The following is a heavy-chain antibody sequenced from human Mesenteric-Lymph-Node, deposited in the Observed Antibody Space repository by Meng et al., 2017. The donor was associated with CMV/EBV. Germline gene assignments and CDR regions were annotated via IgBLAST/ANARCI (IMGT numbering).Heavy chain of an antibody. CDR2: IYWDNDK. D-gene: IGHD2-15*01. CDR1: LNTSGVG. J-gene: IGHJ4*02. V-gene: IGHV2-5*02. CDR3: ARHKRFCGGSGCYSDFDY. Sequence: LNTSGVGVGWIRQPPGKALEWLALIYWDNDKRYSPSLKNRLTITKDTSKSQVVLTMTNLDPVDTATYYCARHKRFCGGSGCYSDFDYWGQGALVTVSS.